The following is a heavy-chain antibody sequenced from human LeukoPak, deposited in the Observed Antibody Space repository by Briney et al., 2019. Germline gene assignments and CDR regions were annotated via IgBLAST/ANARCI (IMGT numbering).Heavy chain of an antibody. J-gene: IGHJ6*03. V-gene: IGHV4-34*01. CDR2: INHSGST. Sequence: SETLSLTCAVYGGSFSGYYWSWIRQPPRKGLEWIGEINHSGSTNYNPSLKSRVTISVDTSKNQFSLKLSSVTAADTAVYYCAGGGARRSYYYYYMDVWGKGTTVTVSS. D-gene: IGHD6-6*01. CDR1: GGSFSGYY. CDR3: AGGGARRSYYYYYMDV.